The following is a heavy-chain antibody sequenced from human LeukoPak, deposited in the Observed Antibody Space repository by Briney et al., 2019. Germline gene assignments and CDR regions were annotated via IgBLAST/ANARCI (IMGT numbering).Heavy chain of an antibody. Sequence: SETLFLTCTVSGGSISSSSYYWGWIRQPPGKGLEWIGSIYYSGSTYYNPSLKSRVTISVDTSKNQFSLKLSSVTAADTAVYYCASYITMVRGVIYYYYYGMDVWGQGTTVTVSS. CDR1: GGSISSSSYY. CDR2: IYYSGST. D-gene: IGHD3-10*01. CDR3: ASYITMVRGVIYYYYYGMDV. J-gene: IGHJ6*02. V-gene: IGHV4-39*07.